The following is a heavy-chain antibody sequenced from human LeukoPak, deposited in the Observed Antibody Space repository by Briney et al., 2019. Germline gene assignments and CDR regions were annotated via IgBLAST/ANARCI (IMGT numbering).Heavy chain of an antibody. Sequence: ASVKVSCKASGYTFTSYYMHWVRQAPGQGLEWMGIINPSGGSTSYAQKFQGRVTMTRDTSTSTVYMELSSLRSEDTAVYYCARPYCSGGSCYSGEHYYYGMDVWGQGTTVTVSS. D-gene: IGHD2-15*01. CDR1: GYTFTSYY. J-gene: IGHJ6*02. V-gene: IGHV1-46*01. CDR2: INPSGGST. CDR3: ARPYCSGGSCYSGEHYYYGMDV.